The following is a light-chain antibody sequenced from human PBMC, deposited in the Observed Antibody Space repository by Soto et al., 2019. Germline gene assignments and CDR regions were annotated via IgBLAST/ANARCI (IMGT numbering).Light chain of an antibody. CDR3: QQYGSSPSIT. J-gene: IGKJ5*01. CDR2: GAS. CDR1: QSVSIN. V-gene: IGKV3-20*01. Sequence: EVVMTQSPATLSVSPGERATLSCRASQSVSINLAWYQQKPGQAPRLLIYGASSRATGIPDRFSGSGSGTDFTLTISRLEPEDCAVYYCQQYGSSPSITFGQGTRLEI.